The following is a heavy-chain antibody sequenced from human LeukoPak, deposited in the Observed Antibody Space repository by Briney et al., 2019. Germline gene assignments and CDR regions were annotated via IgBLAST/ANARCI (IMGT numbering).Heavy chain of an antibody. V-gene: IGHV3-30*02. D-gene: IGHD5-12*01. J-gene: IGHJ5*02. CDR3: AKSGYDFGGWFDP. Sequence: GGSLRLSCAASGFTFSSYGLHWVRQAPGKGLEWVAFIRYDGSNKYYADSVKGRFTISRDNSKNTLYLQMNSLRAEDTAVYYCAKSGYDFGGWFDPWGQGTLVTVSS. CDR2: IRYDGSNK. CDR1: GFTFSSYG.